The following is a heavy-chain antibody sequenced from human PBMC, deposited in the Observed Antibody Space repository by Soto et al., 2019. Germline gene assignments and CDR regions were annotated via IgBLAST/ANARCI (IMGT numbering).Heavy chain of an antibody. J-gene: IGHJ6*02. CDR1: VFTFSSYG. V-gene: IGHV3-30*18. CDR3: AKDLESSGYYYYYGMDV. D-gene: IGHD3-22*01. Sequence: PGGSLRLSCAASVFTFSSYGMHWVRQAPGKGLEWVAVISYDGSNKYYADSVKGRFTISRDNSKNTLYLQMNSLRAEDTAVYYCAKDLESSGYYYYYGMDVWGQGTTVTV. CDR2: ISYDGSNK.